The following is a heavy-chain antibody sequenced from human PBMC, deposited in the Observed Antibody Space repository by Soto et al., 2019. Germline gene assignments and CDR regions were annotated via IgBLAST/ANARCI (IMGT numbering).Heavy chain of an antibody. CDR3: ARGNEGNYYDSSGPNFDD. CDR1: GGSISNFY. D-gene: IGHD3-22*01. V-gene: IGHV4-59*12. Sequence: PSETLSLTCTVSGGSISNFYWSWIRQPPGKGLEWIGYVYYTGSTSYNPSLKSRVTISVDTSKNQFSLKLGSVTAADTAVYYCARGNEGNYYDSSGPNFDDWGKGTLVTVAS. J-gene: IGHJ4*02. CDR2: VYYTGST.